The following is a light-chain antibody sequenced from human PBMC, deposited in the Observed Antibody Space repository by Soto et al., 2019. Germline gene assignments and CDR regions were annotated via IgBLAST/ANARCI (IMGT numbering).Light chain of an antibody. J-gene: IGKJ2*01. CDR3: QQYINGYT. CDR1: QSVSSS. Sequence: EVVMTQSPATLSVFPGERVALSCRASQSVSSSLAWYQQKPGQAPRLLIYSASTRATGIPARFSGSRSGTEFTLTISSLESEYCAVYYCQQYINGYTFGQGTKLEIK. CDR2: SAS. V-gene: IGKV3-15*01.